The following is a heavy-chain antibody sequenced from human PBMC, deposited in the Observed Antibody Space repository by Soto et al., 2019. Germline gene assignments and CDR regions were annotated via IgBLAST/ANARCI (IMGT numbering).Heavy chain of an antibody. V-gene: IGHV3-9*01. CDR1: GFTFDDYA. D-gene: IGHD3-10*01. CDR3: AKDIVSEVGGSAAFDI. J-gene: IGHJ3*02. Sequence: VQLVESGGGLVQPGRSLRLSCAASGFTFDDYAMHWVRQAPGKGLEWVSGISWNSGSIGYADSVKGRFTISRDNAKNSLYLQMNSLRAEDTALYYCAKDIVSEVGGSAAFDIWGQGTMVTVSS. CDR2: ISWNSGSI.